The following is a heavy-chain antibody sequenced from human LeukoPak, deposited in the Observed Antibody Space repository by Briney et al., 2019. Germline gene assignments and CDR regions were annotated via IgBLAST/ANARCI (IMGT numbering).Heavy chain of an antibody. CDR1: GFTVSSNY. J-gene: IGHJ6*03. Sequence: GGSLRLSCAASGFTVSSNYMSWVRQAPGKGLEWVSVIYSGGSTYYADSVKGRFTISRDNSKNTLYLQMNSLRGEDTAVYYCARDCSSSWCHWIYMDVWGKGTTVTVSS. CDR2: IYSGGST. V-gene: IGHV3-53*05. CDR3: ARDCSSSWCHWIYMDV. D-gene: IGHD6-13*01.